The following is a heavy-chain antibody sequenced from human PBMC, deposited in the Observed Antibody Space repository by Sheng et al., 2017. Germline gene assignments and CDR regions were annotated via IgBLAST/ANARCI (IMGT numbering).Heavy chain of an antibody. CDR3: ARPEYYDFWREPHYYYMDV. Sequence: QVQLVQSGAEVKKPGSSVKVSCKASGGTFSSYAISWVRQAPGQGLEWMGGIIPILGIANYAQKFQGRVTITADKSTSTAYMELSSLRSEDTAVYYCARPEYYDFWREPHYYYMDVWGQGTTVTVSS. CDR2: IIPILGIA. V-gene: IGHV1-69*10. J-gene: IGHJ6*03. D-gene: IGHD3-3*01. CDR1: GGTFSSYA.